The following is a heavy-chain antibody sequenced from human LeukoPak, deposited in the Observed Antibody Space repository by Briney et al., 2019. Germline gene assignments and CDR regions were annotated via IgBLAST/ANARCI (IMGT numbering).Heavy chain of an antibody. D-gene: IGHD1-7*01. J-gene: IGHJ4*02. Sequence: PGGSLRLSCAASGFTFSSYGMRWVRQAPGKGLEWVAFIRYDGSNKYYADSVKGRFTISRDNSKNTLYLQMNSLRAEDTAVYYCAKDRRLELRSFDYWGQGTLVTVSS. CDR2: IRYDGSNK. CDR1: GFTFSSYG. V-gene: IGHV3-30*02. CDR3: AKDRRLELRSFDY.